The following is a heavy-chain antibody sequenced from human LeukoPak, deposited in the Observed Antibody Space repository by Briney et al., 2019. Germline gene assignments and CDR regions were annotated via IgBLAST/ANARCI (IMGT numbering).Heavy chain of an antibody. V-gene: IGHV1-2*02. Sequence: GASVKVSCKASGYTFTGYYMHWVRQAPGQGLEWMGWINPNSGGTNYAQKFQGGVTMTRDTSISTAYMELSRLRSDDTAVYYCARVPLIAAAIHDAFDIWGQGTMVTVSS. CDR3: ARVPLIAAAIHDAFDI. CDR2: INPNSGGT. J-gene: IGHJ3*02. D-gene: IGHD6-13*01. CDR1: GYTFTGYY.